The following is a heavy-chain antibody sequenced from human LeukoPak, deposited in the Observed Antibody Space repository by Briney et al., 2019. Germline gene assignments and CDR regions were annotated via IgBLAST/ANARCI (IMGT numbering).Heavy chain of an antibody. Sequence: SETLCLTCAVYGGSFSGYYWSWIRQPPGEGLEWIGEINHSGSTNYNPSLKSRVTISVDTSKNQFSLKLSSVTAADTAVYYCARRGAKTGWFDPWGQGTLVTVSS. D-gene: IGHD1-26*01. CDR2: INHSGST. CDR3: ARRGAKTGWFDP. J-gene: IGHJ5*02. CDR1: GGSFSGYY. V-gene: IGHV4-34*01.